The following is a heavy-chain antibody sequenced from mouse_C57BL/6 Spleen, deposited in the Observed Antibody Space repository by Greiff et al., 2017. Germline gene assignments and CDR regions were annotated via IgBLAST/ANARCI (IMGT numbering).Heavy chain of an antibody. J-gene: IGHJ2*01. CDR3: AREIAYYYGSSYYFDY. D-gene: IGHD1-1*01. Sequence: QVQLQQPGTELVKPGASVKLSCKASGYTFTSYWMHWVKQRPGQGLEWIGNINPSNGGTNYTEKFKSKATLTVDKSSSTAYMQLSSLTSEDSAVYYCAREIAYYYGSSYYFDYWGQGTTLTVSS. CDR2: INPSNGGT. CDR1: GYTFTSYW. V-gene: IGHV1-53*01.